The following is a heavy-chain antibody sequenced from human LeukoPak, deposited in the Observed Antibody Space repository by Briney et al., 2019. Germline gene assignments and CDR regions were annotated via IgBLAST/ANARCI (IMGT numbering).Heavy chain of an antibody. CDR2: IYHSEST. CDR1: GGSISSSY. Sequence: SETLSLTCTVSGGSISSSYCSWIRQPPGKGLEWIGYIYHSESTNYNPSLKSRVTISVDTSKNQFSLKLSSVTAADTAVYYCARQAGGTSGPFDYWGQGTLVTVSS. V-gene: IGHV4-59*08. J-gene: IGHJ4*02. D-gene: IGHD4-23*01. CDR3: ARQAGGTSGPFDY.